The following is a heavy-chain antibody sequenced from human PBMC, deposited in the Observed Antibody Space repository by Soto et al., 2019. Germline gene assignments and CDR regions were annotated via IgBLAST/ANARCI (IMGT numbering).Heavy chain of an antibody. V-gene: IGHV2-70*01. CDR1: GFSLSTSGMC. CDR2: IDWDDDK. J-gene: IGHJ6*02. D-gene: IGHD3-3*01. CDR3: ERIEVYDFWSGTRAAPYYYGMDV. Sequence: GSGPTLVNPTQTLTLTCTFSGFSLSTSGMCASWIRQPPGKALEWLALIDWDDDKYYSTSLKTRLTISKDTSKNQVVLTITNMDPVDTATYYCERIEVYDFWSGTRAAPYYYGMDVWGQGTTVTVSS.